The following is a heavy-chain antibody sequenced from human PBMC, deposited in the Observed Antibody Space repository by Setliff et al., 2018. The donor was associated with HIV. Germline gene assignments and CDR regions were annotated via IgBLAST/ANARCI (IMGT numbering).Heavy chain of an antibody. CDR1: GGSISSGTYY. D-gene: IGHD2-15*01. Sequence: PSETLSLTCTVSGGSISSGTYYWSWIRQPAGKGLEWIGHLYTSGSTSGSANYNPSLKSRVTMSLDTSKNQFSLTLTSVTAADTAVYYCVTGRDAYKTGYWGQGILVTVSS. CDR3: VTGRDAYKTGY. V-gene: IGHV4-61*09. J-gene: IGHJ4*02. CDR2: LYTSGSTSGSA.